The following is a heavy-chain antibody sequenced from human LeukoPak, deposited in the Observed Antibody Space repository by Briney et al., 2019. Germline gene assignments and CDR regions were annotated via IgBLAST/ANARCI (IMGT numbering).Heavy chain of an antibody. J-gene: IGHJ4*02. CDR1: GYTFTSYD. CDR3: ACGFLGELSSPIYY. CDR2: MNPNSGNT. D-gene: IGHD3-16*02. Sequence: GASVKVSCKASGYTFTSYDINWVRQATGQGLEWMGWMNPNSGNTGYAQKFQGRVTITADKSTSTAYMELSSLRSEDTAVYYCACGFLGELSSPIYYWGQGTLVTVSS. V-gene: IGHV1-8*01.